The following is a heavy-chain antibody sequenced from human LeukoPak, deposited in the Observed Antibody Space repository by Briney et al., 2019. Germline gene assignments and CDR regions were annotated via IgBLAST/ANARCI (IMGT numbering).Heavy chain of an antibody. CDR1: GFTFSSYA. V-gene: IGHV3-30-3*01. Sequence: GGPLRLSCAASGFTFSSYAIHWVRQAPGKGLEWVAVISYDGSSKYYADSVKGRFTISRDNSENTLYLQMNSLRAEDTAVYYCARETGSAVGSTDFDYWGQGTLVTVSS. CDR2: ISYDGSSK. CDR3: ARETGSAVGSTDFDY. J-gene: IGHJ4*02. D-gene: IGHD4-17*01.